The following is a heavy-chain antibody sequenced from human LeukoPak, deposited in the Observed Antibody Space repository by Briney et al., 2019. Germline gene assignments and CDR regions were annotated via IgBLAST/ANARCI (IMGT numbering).Heavy chain of an antibody. V-gene: IGHV4-59*05. J-gene: IGHJ6*03. CDR3: ARHRRKRFGVIAGYYYMDV. Sequence: PSETLSLTCTVSGGSISSYYWSWIRQPPGKGLEWIGSIYYSGSTYYNPSLKSRVTISVDTSKNQFSLKLSSVTAADTAVYYCARHRRKRFGVIAGYYYMDVWGKGTTVTISS. CDR2: IYYSGST. D-gene: IGHD3-10*01. CDR1: GGSISSYY.